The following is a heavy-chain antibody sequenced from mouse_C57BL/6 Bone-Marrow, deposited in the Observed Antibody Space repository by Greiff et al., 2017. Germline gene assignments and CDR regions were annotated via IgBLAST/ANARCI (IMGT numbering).Heavy chain of an antibody. CDR1: GYTFTDYE. D-gene: IGHD2-4*01. CDR3: TKGYDYEDYAMDC. CDR2: IDPETGGT. V-gene: IGHV1-15*01. J-gene: IGHJ4*01. Sequence: VQLQQSGAELVRPGASVTLSCKASGYTFTDYEMHWVKQTPVHGLEWIGAIDPETGGTAYNQKFKGKAILTADKSSSTAYMELRSLTSEDSAVYYCTKGYDYEDYAMDCWGQGTSVTVSS.